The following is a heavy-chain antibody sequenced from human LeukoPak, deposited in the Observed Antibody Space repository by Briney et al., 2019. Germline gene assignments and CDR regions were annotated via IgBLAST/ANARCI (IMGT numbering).Heavy chain of an antibody. J-gene: IGHJ6*02. CDR3: ARGHYGLDV. CDR2: ITSSGSSM. Sequence: GGSLRLSCAASGFTFSDHYMTWIRQTPGNGLEWVSYITSSGSSMYYADSVKGRFTISRDNAANSLYLQMNSLRAEDTAVYYCARGHYGLDVWGQGTAVTVSS. V-gene: IGHV3-11*01. CDR1: GFTFSDHY.